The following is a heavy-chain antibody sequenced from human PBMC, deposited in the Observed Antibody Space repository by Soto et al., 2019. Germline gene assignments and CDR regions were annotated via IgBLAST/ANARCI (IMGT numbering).Heavy chain of an antibody. D-gene: IGHD6-6*01. CDR1: GYTFPSYG. J-gene: IGHJ6*02. Sequence: GASVKVSCKDSGYTFPSYGISWVRQSPGQGLEWMGWISAYNGNTNYAQKLQGRVTMTTDTSTSIAYMELRSLRSDDTSVDFCARGLAYYFGMAVWGQGTKVT. V-gene: IGHV1-18*01. CDR3: ARGLAYYFGMAV. CDR2: ISAYNGNT.